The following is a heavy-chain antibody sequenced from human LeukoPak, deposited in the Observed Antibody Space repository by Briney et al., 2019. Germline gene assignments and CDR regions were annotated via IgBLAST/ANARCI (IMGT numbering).Heavy chain of an antibody. D-gene: IGHD2-15*01. Sequence: GGSLRHSCAASGFTFNHYAMTWVRQAPGKGLEWVSSISGNGGRSTYYADSVEGRFTISRDIYRNILSLQMNNLRAEDTAVYYCERARCSAMSCAPNWFDPWGQGSLVIVSS. CDR3: ERARCSAMSCAPNWFDP. CDR2: ISGNGGRST. CDR1: GFTFNHYA. V-gene: IGHV3-23*01. J-gene: IGHJ5*02.